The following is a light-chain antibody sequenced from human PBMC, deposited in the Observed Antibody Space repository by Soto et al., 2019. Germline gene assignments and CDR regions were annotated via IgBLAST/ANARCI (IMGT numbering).Light chain of an antibody. Sequence: QSVLTQPASVSGSPGQSITISCTGTSRDVGGYNYVSWYQQHPGQAPNLMIYEVTNRPSGVSNRFSGSRAGNTASLTISGLQADDEADYYSTSYKSSNTLGVFGTGTKVTVL. CDR2: EVT. J-gene: IGLJ1*01. V-gene: IGLV2-14*01. CDR1: SRDVGGYNY. CDR3: TSYKSSNTLGV.